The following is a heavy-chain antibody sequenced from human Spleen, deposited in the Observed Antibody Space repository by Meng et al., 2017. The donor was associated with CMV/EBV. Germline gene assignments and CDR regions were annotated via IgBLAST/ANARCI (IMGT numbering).Heavy chain of an antibody. CDR2: IYDSGST. CDR1: SAGCD. D-gene: IGHD2-15*01. J-gene: IGHJ4*02. V-gene: IGHV4-31*02. CDR3: ARGPGYCSGGSCYSDNYFDY. Sequence: SAGCDRSWRRQHPGKGLEWSGHIYDSGSTDDNPSHKSRVTISRDTSKNQFSLKLSSVTAADTAVYYCARGPGYCSGGSCYSDNYFDYWGQGTLVTVSS.